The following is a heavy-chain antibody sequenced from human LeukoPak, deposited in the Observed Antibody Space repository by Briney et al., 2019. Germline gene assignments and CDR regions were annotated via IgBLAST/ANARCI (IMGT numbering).Heavy chain of an antibody. J-gene: IGHJ4*02. CDR1: GFTFNTYA. CDR2: ISGSGDST. V-gene: IGHV3-23*01. Sequence: GGSLRLSCAASGFTFNTYAMSWVRQAPGKGLEWVSAISGSGDSTYYADSVKGRFTISRDNSKNTLYLQMNSLRAEDTAVHYCAKVYYYDSSGYYLDYWGQGTLVTVSS. CDR3: AKVYYYDSSGYYLDY. D-gene: IGHD3-22*01.